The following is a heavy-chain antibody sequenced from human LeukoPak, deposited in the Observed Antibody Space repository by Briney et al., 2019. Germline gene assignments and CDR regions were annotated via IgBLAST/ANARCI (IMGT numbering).Heavy chain of an antibody. CDR2: INHSGST. CDR3: ARDITIFGGEAHAFDI. Sequence: SETLSLTCAVYGGSFSGYYWSWIRQPPGKGLEWIGEINHSGSTNYNPSLKSRVTISVDTSKNQFSLKLSSVTAADTAVYYCARDITIFGGEAHAFDIWGQGTMVTVSS. D-gene: IGHD3-3*01. V-gene: IGHV4-34*01. J-gene: IGHJ3*02. CDR1: GGSFSGYY.